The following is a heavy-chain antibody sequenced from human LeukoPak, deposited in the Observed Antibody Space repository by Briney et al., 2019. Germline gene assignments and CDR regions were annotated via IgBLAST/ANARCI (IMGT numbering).Heavy chain of an antibody. V-gene: IGHV3-7*01. CDR3: ARDLSGVTGYTYGRGIDY. Sequence: PGGSLRLSCAASGFTFSSYWMSWVRQAPGKGLEWLANIKQDGSVKYYVDSVRGRFTISRDNAKKSLYLQMNNLRAEDTAVYYCARDLSGVTGYTYGRGIDYWGQGTLVTVSS. CDR2: IKQDGSVK. CDR1: GFTFSSYW. J-gene: IGHJ4*02. D-gene: IGHD5-18*01.